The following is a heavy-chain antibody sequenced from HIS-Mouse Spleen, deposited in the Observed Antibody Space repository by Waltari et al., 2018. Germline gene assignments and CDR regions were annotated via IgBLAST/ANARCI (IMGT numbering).Heavy chain of an antibody. Sequence: QVQLQESGPGLVKPSETLSLTCTVPGGSISSSYRSWFRQPPGKGLEWIGYIYYSGSTNYNPSLKSRVTISVDTSKNQFSLKLRSVTAADTAVYYCARASRDLLLPRYFDLWGRGTLVTVSS. V-gene: IGHV4-59*01. J-gene: IGHJ2*01. CDR1: GGSISSSY. CDR3: ARASRDLLLPRYFDL. CDR2: IYYSGST.